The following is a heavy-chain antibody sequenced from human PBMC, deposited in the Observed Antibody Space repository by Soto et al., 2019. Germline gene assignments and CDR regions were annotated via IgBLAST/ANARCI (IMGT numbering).Heavy chain of an antibody. CDR1: GGSFSGYY. CDR2: INHSGST. CDR3: ARAGISSSSSLNWFDP. J-gene: IGHJ5*02. Sequence: SETLSLTCAVYGGSFSGYYWSWIRQPPGKGLEWIGEINHSGSTNYNTSLKSRVTISVDTSRNQFSLKLSSVTAADTAVYYCARAGISSSSSLNWFDPWGKGTLVTVSS. V-gene: IGHV4-34*01. D-gene: IGHD6-13*01.